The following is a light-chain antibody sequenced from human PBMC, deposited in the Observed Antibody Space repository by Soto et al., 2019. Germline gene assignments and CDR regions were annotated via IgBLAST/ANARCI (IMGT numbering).Light chain of an antibody. J-gene: IGKJ1*01. CDR1: QSLLHSNGYNY. CDR2: EVS. Sequence: DIVMTQSPLSLPVTPGEPASISCRSSQSLLHSNGYNYLDWYQQRPGQPPRRLIYEVSNRDSGVPDRFSGSGSGTDFTLKISRVEAEDVGVYYCMQGTLWPWTFGQGTKVDIK. CDR3: MQGTLWPWT. V-gene: IGKV2-30*02.